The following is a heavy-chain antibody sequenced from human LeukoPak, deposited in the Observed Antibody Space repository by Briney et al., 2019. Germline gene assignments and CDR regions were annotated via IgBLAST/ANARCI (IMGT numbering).Heavy chain of an antibody. CDR2: ISGYSGNT. CDR1: GYTFTSYG. V-gene: IGHV1-18*01. Sequence: WASVKVSCKASGYTFTSYGISWVRQAPGQGLEWVRWISGYSGNTNYVQKFQGRVTMATDTSTSTVYMELRSLRSDDTAVYYCARDIATVVHQEWGQGTLVTVSS. CDR3: ARDIATVVHQE. D-gene: IGHD2-2*01. J-gene: IGHJ4*02.